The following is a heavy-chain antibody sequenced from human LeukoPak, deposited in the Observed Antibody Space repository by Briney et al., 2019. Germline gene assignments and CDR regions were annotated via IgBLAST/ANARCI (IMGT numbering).Heavy chain of an antibody. J-gene: IGHJ4*02. CDR1: GGSFSGYY. V-gene: IGHV4-34*01. CDR3: ARGGHYYASGSYLAY. D-gene: IGHD3-10*01. CDR2: INHSGST. Sequence: TSETLSLTCAVYGGSFSGYYWSWVRQPPGKGLEWIGEINHSGSTNYNPSLKSRVTISVDTSKNQFSLKLSSVTAADTAVYYCARGGHYYASGSYLAYWGQGTLVTVSS.